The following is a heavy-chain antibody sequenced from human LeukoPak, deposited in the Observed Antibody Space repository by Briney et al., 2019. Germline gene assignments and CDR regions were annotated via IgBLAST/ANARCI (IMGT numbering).Heavy chain of an antibody. J-gene: IGHJ4*02. CDR1: GYTFTGYY. V-gene: IGHV1-2*02. Sequence: AVKVSCKASGYTFTGYYMHWLRQAPAQGLEWMGWINPNSGGTNYAQKFQGRVTMTRDTSISTAYMEMNRLRSDDTAVYYCARDDGLLWFGALVRWGQGTLVTVSS. CDR3: ARDDGLLWFGALVR. D-gene: IGHD3-10*01. CDR2: INPNSGGT.